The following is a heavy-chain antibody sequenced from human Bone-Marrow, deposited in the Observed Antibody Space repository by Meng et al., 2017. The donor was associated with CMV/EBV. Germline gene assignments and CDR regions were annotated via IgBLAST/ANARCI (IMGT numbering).Heavy chain of an antibody. D-gene: IGHD2-21*01. CDR1: GFTFNNYG. Sequence: GESLKISCVASGFTFNNYGMHWVRQTPGKGLEWVAFLRYDGITKYYADSVKGRFTISRDSSKNTLYLQMNSPRAEDTAVYYCVRDVANWGQGTLVTVSS. CDR2: LRYDGITK. J-gene: IGHJ4*02. CDR3: VRDVAN. V-gene: IGHV3-30*02.